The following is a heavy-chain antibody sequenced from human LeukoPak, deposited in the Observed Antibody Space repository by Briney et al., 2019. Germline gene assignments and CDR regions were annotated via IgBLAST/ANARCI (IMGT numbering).Heavy chain of an antibody. V-gene: IGHV3-53*05. J-gene: IGHJ6*02. CDR3: ARSRYSGSLRRMDV. D-gene: IGHD1-26*01. Sequence: PGGSLRLSCAASGFTVSSNYMSWVRQAPGKGLEWVSVIYSGGSTYYADSVKGRFTISRDNSKNTLYLQMNSLRAEDTAVYYCARSRYSGSLRRMDVWGQGTTVTVSS. CDR1: GFTVSSNY. CDR2: IYSGGST.